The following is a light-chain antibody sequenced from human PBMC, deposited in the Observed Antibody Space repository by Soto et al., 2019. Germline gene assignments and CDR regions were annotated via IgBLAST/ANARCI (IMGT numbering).Light chain of an antibody. CDR2: RTS. Sequence: EIVMTQSPATLPVSPGERATLSCRASQSISSNLAWYQQKPGQAPRLLMFRTSSRATGFPARFSGSGSGTEFNLTISSLQSEDFGVYYCQQYNNRPRATFGGGTKVDIK. CDR1: QSISSN. J-gene: IGKJ4*01. V-gene: IGKV3-15*01. CDR3: QQYNNRPRAT.